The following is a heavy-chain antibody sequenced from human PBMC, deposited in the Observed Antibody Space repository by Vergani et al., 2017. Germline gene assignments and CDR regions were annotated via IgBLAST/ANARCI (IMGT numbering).Heavy chain of an antibody. CDR1: GGSISSGGYY. D-gene: IGHD6-6*01. Sequence: QVQLQESGPGLVKPSQTLSLTCTVSGGSISSGGYYWSWIRQPPGKGLEWIGEINHSGSTNYNPSLKSRVTISVDTSKNQFSLKLSSVTAADTAVYYCARGQLVGYFDLWGRGTLVTVSS. CDR2: INHSGST. J-gene: IGHJ2*01. CDR3: ARGQLVGYFDL. V-gene: IGHV4-31*03.